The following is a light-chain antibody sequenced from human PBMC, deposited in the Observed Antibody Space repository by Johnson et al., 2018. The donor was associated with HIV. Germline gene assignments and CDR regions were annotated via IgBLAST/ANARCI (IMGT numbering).Light chain of an antibody. Sequence: QSVLTQPPSVSAAPGQKVTISCSGSSSNIGNNYVSCYQQLPGTAPKLLICENYNRPAGNPDRFSGSKSGTSATLCIPGTTTGGAADYCYGTWDICLSVCYVFGTGTKVTVL. CDR1: SSNIGNNY. J-gene: IGLJ1*01. V-gene: IGLV1-51*02. CDR2: ENY. CDR3: GTWDICLSVCYV.